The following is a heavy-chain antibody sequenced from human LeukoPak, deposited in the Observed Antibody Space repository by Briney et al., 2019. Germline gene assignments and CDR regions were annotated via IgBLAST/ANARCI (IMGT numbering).Heavy chain of an antibody. D-gene: IGHD5-24*01. CDR1: GGSFSGYY. J-gene: IGHJ6*03. CDR2: INHSGST. Sequence: SETLSLTCAVYGGSFSGYYWSWIRQPPGKGLEWIGEINHSGSTNYNPSLKSRVTISVDTSKNQFSLKLSSVTAADTAVYYCARQEMGVYYYMDVWGKGTTVTVSS. V-gene: IGHV4-34*01. CDR3: ARQEMGVYYYMDV.